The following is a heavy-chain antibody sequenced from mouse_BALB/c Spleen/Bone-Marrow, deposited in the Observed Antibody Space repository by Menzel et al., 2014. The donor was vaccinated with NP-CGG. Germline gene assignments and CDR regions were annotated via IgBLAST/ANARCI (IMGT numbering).Heavy chain of an antibody. CDR3: ARGGHDFSLDY. J-gene: IGHJ4*01. CDR2: IDTSDSYT. V-gene: IGHV1-69*01. D-gene: IGHD2-4*01. Sequence: VQLQQSGAELGMPGASVKMSCKASGYTFTDNWIYWVKQRPGQGLEWIGAIDTSDSYTNYNQKFMGKASLTVDASSSTAYMQVSSLTSDDSAVYYCARGGHDFSLDYWGQGTSVTASS. CDR1: GYTFTDNW.